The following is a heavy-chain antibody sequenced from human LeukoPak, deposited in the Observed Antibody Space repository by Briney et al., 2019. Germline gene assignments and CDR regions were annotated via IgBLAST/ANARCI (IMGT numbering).Heavy chain of an antibody. CDR1: GFTFNTYW. J-gene: IGHJ4*02. CDR2: INGGGSGT. D-gene: IGHD6-6*01. Sequence: GGSLRLSCAASGFTFNTYWMHWVRQAPGKGLVWVSRINGGGSGTTYAVSVKGRFTISRDNAKNTLYLQMNSLGAEDTAVYYCVRGLAARSYFDYWGQGTLGSVSS. V-gene: IGHV3-74*01. CDR3: VRGLAARSYFDY.